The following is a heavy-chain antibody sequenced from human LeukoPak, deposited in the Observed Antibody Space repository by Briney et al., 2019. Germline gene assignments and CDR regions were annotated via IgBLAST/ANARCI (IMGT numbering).Heavy chain of an antibody. J-gene: IGHJ4*02. CDR2: ISYDGSNK. D-gene: IGHD4-17*01. V-gene: IGHV3-30-3*01. CDR3: ARAALYGDGGYFFDY. Sequence: GGSLRLSCAASGFTFSSYAMHWVRQAPGKGLEWVAVISYDGSNKYYADSVKGRFTISRDNSKNTLYLQMNSLRAEDTAVYYCARAALYGDGGYFFDYWGQGTLVTVSS. CDR1: GFTFSSYA.